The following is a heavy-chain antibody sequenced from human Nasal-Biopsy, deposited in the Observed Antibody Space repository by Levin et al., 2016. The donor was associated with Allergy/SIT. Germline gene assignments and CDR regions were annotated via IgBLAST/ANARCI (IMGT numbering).Heavy chain of an antibody. CDR3: AREPRRYSYGRHSHSGMDV. CDR2: ISPNRGGA. J-gene: IGHJ6*02. Sequence: ASVKVSCKASAFTFTGLYIHWLRQAPGQGLEWMGWISPNRGGASYAQKFQGWVTMARDTSISTAYMELSSLRSEDTAVYYCAREPRRYSYGRHSHSGMDVWGQGDHGHRLL. V-gene: IGHV1-2*04. D-gene: IGHD5-18*01. CDR1: AFTFTGLY.